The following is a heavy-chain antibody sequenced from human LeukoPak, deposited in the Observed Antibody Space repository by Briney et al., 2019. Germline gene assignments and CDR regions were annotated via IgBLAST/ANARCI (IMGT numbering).Heavy chain of an antibody. V-gene: IGHV4-39*01. CDR2: LYYSGSS. J-gene: IGHJ4*02. Sequence: YPSETLSLTCTVSGDSSRSSDSYRGWIRQPPGKGLEWIGSLYYSGSSYYNPSLKSRVTISADTSKNQFSLKLTSVTAADTAVYYCVLMAGYWGQGTLVTVSS. D-gene: IGHD3-16*01. CDR3: VLMAGY. CDR1: GDSSRSSDSY.